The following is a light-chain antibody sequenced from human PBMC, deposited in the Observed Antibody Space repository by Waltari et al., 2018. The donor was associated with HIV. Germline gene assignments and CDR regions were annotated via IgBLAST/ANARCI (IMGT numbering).Light chain of an antibody. CDR1: QDMCKS. J-gene: IGKJ5*01. CDR2: DAS. Sequence: DIKMTQFPSSLSASVGDRVTITCLASQDMCKSLHWYQQRPAEAPKLRIYDASNLETGVPSSFSGSGSGTYFTLTIASLQPEDVATYFCQQYDNLPITFGQGTRLEIK. CDR3: QQYDNLPIT. V-gene: IGKV1-33*01.